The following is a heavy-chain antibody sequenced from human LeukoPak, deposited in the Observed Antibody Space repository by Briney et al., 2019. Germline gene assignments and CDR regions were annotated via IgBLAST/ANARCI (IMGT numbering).Heavy chain of an antibody. Sequence: ASMKVSCKASGYTFTGYYMHWVRQAPGQGLEWMGWINPNSGGTNYAQKFQGRVTMTRDTSISTAYMELSRLRSDDTAVYYCARFSGYCSSTSCYMVQLEDAFDIWGQGTMVTVSS. CDR1: GYTFTGYY. D-gene: IGHD2-2*03. CDR2: INPNSGGT. J-gene: IGHJ3*02. V-gene: IGHV1-2*02. CDR3: ARFSGYCSSTSCYMVQLEDAFDI.